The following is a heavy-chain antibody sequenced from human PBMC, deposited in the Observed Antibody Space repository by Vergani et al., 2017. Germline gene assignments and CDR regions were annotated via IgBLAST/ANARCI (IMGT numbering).Heavy chain of an antibody. J-gene: IGHJ4*02. D-gene: IGHD1-26*01. CDR3: VKRMWERQEVDY. CDR1: GYTFTDYW. V-gene: IGHV5-51*01. Sequence: EVQLVQSGAEVKKPGESLKISCEGSGYTFTDYWVGWVRQKPGKGLEWMGVVYARDSITRYSLSFEGQVTISADKSINTAYLEWDSLRASDSAMYYWVKRMWERQEVDYWGEGTLVTV. CDR2: VYARDSIT.